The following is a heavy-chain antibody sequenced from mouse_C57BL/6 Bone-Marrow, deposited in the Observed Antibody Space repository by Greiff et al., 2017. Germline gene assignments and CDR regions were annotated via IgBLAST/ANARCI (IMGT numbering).Heavy chain of an antibody. CDR3: AKNSVLRSHYYAMDY. V-gene: IGHV2-5*01. CDR1: GFSLTSYG. CDR2: IWRGGST. Sequence: VKLQESGPGLVQPSQSLSITCTVSGFSLTSYGVHWVRQSPGKGLEWLGVIWRGGSTDYNAAFMSRLSITKDNSKSQVFFKMNSLQADDTAIYYCAKNSVLRSHYYAMDYWGQGTSVTVSS. D-gene: IGHD1-1*01. J-gene: IGHJ4*01.